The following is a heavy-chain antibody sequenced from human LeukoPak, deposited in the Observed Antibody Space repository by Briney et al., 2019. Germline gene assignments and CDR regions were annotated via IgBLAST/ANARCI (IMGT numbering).Heavy chain of an antibody. D-gene: IGHD1-26*01. J-gene: IGHJ4*02. V-gene: IGHV3-30*04. CDR3: GRGAGRRGPFDY. Sequence: GGSLRLSCAASGFTFSSYAMHWVRQAPGKGLEWVAVISYDGSNKYYADSVKGRFTISRDNSKNTLYLQMNSLRAEDTAVYYCGRGAGRRGPFDYWGRGPLVTVS. CDR2: ISYDGSNK. CDR1: GFTFSSYA.